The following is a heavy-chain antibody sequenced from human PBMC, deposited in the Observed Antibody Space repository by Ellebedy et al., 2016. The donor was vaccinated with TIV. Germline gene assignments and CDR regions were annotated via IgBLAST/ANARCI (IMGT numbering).Heavy chain of an antibody. V-gene: IGHV3-48*02. CDR1: GNTFSSYN. D-gene: IGHD5-24*01. Sequence: GESLKISCAASGNTFSSYNMNWVRQAPGKGLQWVSYISTTSSNIYYADSVKGRFTISRENAENSLTLQMDSLRDEDTAVYYCVRDGGRDGYTYWYFDLWGRGTLVTVSS. J-gene: IGHJ2*01. CDR2: ISTTSSNI. CDR3: VRDGGRDGYTYWYFDL.